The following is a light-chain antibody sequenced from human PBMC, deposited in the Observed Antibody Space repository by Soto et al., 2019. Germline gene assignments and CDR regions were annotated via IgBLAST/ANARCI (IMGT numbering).Light chain of an antibody. CDR2: KAS. V-gene: IGKV1-5*03. CDR1: QTISSW. CDR3: QHYNSYLEA. J-gene: IGKJ1*01. Sequence: DIQMAQSPSTLSGSVGDRVTITCRASQTISSWLAWYQQKPGKAPKLLIYKASTLKSGVPSRFSGSGSGTEFTLTISSLQPDDFATYYCQHYNSYLEAFGQVTKVDI.